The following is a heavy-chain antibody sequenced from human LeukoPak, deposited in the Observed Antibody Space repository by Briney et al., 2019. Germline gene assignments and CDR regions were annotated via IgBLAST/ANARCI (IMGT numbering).Heavy chain of an antibody. D-gene: IGHD5-18*01. Sequence: GESLKISCRGSGYSFTSYWIGWGRQVPGEGVEWMGIIYRGDSDTAYSPSFEGQVTVSADKSINNAYLQWSSLKASDTAMYYCARRGRYSYGSYFDYWGQGTLVTVSS. CDR1: GYSFTSYW. CDR3: ARRGRYSYGSYFDY. V-gene: IGHV5-51*01. J-gene: IGHJ4*02. CDR2: IYRGDSDT.